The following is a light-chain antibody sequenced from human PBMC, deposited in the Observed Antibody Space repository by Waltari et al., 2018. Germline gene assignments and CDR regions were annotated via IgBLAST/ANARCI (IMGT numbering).Light chain of an antibody. J-gene: IGLJ3*02. CDR3: ATGDSSLSAVL. Sequence: QSVLTQPPSVSAAPGQKVIISCSGSSSNIGNNDVSWYLHLPGTAPQLRITDNNKGPAGIPDRFSGSKSGTSATLGITGLQTGDEADYYCATGDSSLSAVLFGGGTKLTVL. CDR2: DNN. V-gene: IGLV1-51*01. CDR1: SSNIGNND.